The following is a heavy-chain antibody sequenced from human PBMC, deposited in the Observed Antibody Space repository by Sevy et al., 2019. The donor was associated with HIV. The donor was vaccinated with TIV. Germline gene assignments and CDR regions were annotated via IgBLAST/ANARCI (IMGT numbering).Heavy chain of an antibody. V-gene: IGHV3-21*01. CDR1: GFTFSSYS. D-gene: IGHD3-10*01. J-gene: IGHJ6*02. CDR3: ARGGRYYYGSGSYVGMDV. CDR2: ISSSSSYI. Sequence: GGSLRLSCAASGFTFSSYSMNWVRQAPGKGLEWVSSISSSSSYIYYADSVKGRLTISRDNAKNSLYLQMNSLRAEDTAVYYCARGGRYYYGSGSYVGMDVWGQGTTVTVSS.